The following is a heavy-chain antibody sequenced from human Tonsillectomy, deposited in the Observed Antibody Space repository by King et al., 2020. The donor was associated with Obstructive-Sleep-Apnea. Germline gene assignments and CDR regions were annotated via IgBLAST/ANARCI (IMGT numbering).Heavy chain of an antibody. J-gene: IGHJ4*02. D-gene: IGHD2-15*01. Sequence: VQLQESGPGLVKPSETPSLTCTVSGGSISRYYWSWVRQPPGEGLEWIGYIYYSGSTNYNPSLKSRVTISVDTSKNQFSLKLSSVTAADTAVYYCARGEVVAALDYWGQGTLVTVSS. CDR3: ARGEVVAALDY. V-gene: IGHV4-59*01. CDR2: IYYSGST. CDR1: GGSISRYY.